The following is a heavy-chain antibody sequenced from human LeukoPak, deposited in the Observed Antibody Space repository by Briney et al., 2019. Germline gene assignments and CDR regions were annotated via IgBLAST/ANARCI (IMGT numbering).Heavy chain of an antibody. CDR3: ASYIAASGLYYFDY. D-gene: IGHD6-13*01. V-gene: IGHV4-59*01. J-gene: IGHJ4*02. CDR2: IHYSGST. CDR1: GGPISSYY. Sequence: SETLSLTCTVSGGPISSYYWSWMPQPPGKGLEWIGYIHYSGSTNYNPSLKSRVTISVDTSKNQFSLKLNSVTAADTAVYYCASYIAASGLYYFDYWGQGTQVTVSS.